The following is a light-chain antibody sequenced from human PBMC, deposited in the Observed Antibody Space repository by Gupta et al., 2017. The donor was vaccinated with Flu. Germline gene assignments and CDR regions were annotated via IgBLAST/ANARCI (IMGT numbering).Light chain of an antibody. CDR2: AAS. CDR1: QDISTW. CDR3: QQYNSYPVT. Sequence: DIQMTQSPSSLSASVGDRVTITCRASQDISTWLAWYQLKPGKAPRSLIYAASYLRSGVPSRFSGSGSGTDFTLTISSLQPEDFATYSCQQYNSYPVTLGGGTKVEIK. V-gene: IGKV1D-16*01. J-gene: IGKJ4*01.